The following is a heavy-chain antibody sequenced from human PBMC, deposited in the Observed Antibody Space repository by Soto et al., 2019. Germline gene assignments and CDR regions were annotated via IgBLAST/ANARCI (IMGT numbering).Heavy chain of an antibody. V-gene: IGHV3-33*01. CDR2: IWYDGSNK. Sequence: QVQLVESGGGVVQPGRSLRLSCAASGFTFSSYGMHWVRQAPGKGLEWVAVIWYDGSNKNYADPEKGRFPISRDNSKNXLXQQMNSLRAEDTAVYNGARDQWFGAKLCYYYYGMHVWGQGTTVTVSS. CDR3: ARDQWFGAKLCYYYYGMHV. J-gene: IGHJ6*02. D-gene: IGHD3-10*01. CDR1: GFTFSSYG.